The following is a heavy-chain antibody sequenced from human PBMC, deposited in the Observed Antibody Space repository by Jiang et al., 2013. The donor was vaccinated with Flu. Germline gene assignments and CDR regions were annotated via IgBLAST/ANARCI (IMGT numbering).Heavy chain of an antibody. CDR1: GDSVSSNSAA. J-gene: IGHJ6*04. CDR3: ARDQAVAGKTWGGYYGMDV. Sequence: TLSLTCAISGDSVSSNSAAWNWIRQSPSRGLEWLGRTYYRSKWYNDYAVSVKSRITINPDTSKNQFSLQLNSVTPEDTAVYYCARDQAVAGKTWGGYYGMDVWGKGTTVTVSS. CDR2: TYYRSKWYN. V-gene: IGHV6-1*01. D-gene: IGHD6-19*01.